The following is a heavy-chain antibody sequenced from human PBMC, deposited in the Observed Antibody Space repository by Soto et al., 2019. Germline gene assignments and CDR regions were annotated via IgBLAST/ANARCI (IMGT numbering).Heavy chain of an antibody. J-gene: IGHJ4*02. Sequence: QAQLVESGGGVVQPGRSLRLSCAASGFTFSHFGMHWVRQAPGKGLEWVAVISYDGSNNNYADSVRGRFTISRDNSKNTLYLQMNSLRAEDTAVYYCAKDKGDGNKIYYFDQWGQGTLVTVSS. CDR1: GFTFSHFG. CDR3: AKDKGDGNKIYYFDQ. D-gene: IGHD3-10*01. CDR2: ISYDGSNN. V-gene: IGHV3-30*18.